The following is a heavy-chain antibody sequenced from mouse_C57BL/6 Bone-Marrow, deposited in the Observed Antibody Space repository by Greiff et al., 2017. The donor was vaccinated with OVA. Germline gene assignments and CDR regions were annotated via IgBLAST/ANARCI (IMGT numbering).Heavy chain of an antibody. Sequence: VQLQQSGAELVKPGASVKMSCKASGYTFTSYWITWVKQRPGQGLEWIGDIYPGSGSTNYNEKFTSKATLTVDPSSSTAYMPLSSLTSEDSAVYYGARGIYYGNYVGFAYWGQGTLVTVSA. CDR1: GYTFTSYW. D-gene: IGHD2-1*01. CDR2: IYPGSGST. J-gene: IGHJ3*01. CDR3: ARGIYYGNYVGFAY. V-gene: IGHV1-55*01.